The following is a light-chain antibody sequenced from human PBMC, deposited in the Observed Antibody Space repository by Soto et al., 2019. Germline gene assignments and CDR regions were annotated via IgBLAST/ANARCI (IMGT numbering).Light chain of an antibody. CDR3: LQHYTSPRT. CDR2: SAS. CDR1: QGIRDD. V-gene: IGKV1-17*01. J-gene: IGKJ2*01. Sequence: DIQMTQSPSSLSASVGDRVTITCRASQGIRDDLGWYQQKPGKDPKRLIYSASRLQSGVPSRFSVSVSGTEFTLAITPLHPDDFATYYCLQHYTSPRTFGQGTML.